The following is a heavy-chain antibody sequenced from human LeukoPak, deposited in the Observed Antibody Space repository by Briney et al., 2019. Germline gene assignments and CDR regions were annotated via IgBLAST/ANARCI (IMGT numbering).Heavy chain of an antibody. Sequence: HPGGSLRLSCAASGFTFSICAVNWVRQAPGKGLEWVSGISWNSGSIGYADSVKGRFTISRDNAKNSLYLQMNSLRAEDTALYYCAKDIWANDVNDAFDIWGQGTMVTVSS. CDR3: AKDIWANDVNDAFDI. J-gene: IGHJ3*02. CDR1: GFTFSICA. V-gene: IGHV3-9*01. CDR2: ISWNSGSI. D-gene: IGHD1-1*01.